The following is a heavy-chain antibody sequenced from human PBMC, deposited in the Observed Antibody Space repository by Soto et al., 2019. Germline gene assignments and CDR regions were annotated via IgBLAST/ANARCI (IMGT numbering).Heavy chain of an antibody. Sequence: PSETLSLTCTVAVGSISRYYWSCIRQPAGKGLECIGRIYNIGSTNYNPSLKSRVTMSVDTSKNQFSLKLTSVTAADTAVYYCARWEFGGIIAWGQGTLVTVSS. D-gene: IGHD3-16*02. CDR3: ARWEFGGIIA. J-gene: IGHJ5*02. CDR2: IYNIGST. V-gene: IGHV4-4*07. CDR1: VGSISRYY.